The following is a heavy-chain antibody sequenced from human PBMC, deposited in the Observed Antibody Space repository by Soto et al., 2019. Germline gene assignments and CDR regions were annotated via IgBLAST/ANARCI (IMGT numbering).Heavy chain of an antibody. CDR2: IYYSGST. CDR1: GGSISSYY. J-gene: IGHJ6*02. Sequence: PSETLSLTCTVSGGSISSYYWSWIRQPPGKGLEWIGYIYYSGSTNYNPSLKSRVTISVDTSKNQFSLQLNSVTPEDTAVYYCARDNWNYVLGYYYYGMDVWGQGTTVTVSS. D-gene: IGHD1-7*01. CDR3: ARDNWNYVLGYYYYGMDV. V-gene: IGHV4-59*12.